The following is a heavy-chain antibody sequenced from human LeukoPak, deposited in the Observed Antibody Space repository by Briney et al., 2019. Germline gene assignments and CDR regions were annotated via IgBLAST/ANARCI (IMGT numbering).Heavy chain of an antibody. CDR2: IYGGGST. J-gene: IGHJ4*02. CDR3: ARGRGISSWYVDY. Sequence: GGSLTLSCAASRFTVSSNYMSWVRQAPGKGLEWVSVIYGGGSTYYADSVKGRFTISRDNSKNTLYLQMNSLRAEDTAVYYCARGRGISSWYVDYWGQGTLVSVSS. V-gene: IGHV3-66*01. CDR1: RFTVSSNY. D-gene: IGHD6-13*01.